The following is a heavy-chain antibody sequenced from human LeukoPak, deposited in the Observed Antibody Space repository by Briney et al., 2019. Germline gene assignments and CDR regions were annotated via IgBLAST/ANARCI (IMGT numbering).Heavy chain of an antibody. CDR1: GSCFTSYW. CDR3: ARRGSGLDY. D-gene: IGHD6-19*01. CDR2: IYPGDSDT. V-gene: IGHV5-51*01. Sequence: PGESLKISCKAAGSCFTSYWIGWVRAIPGKGQEWMGIIYPGDSDTRYSPSFQGQVTISADKSISTAYLQWSSLKASDTAMYYCARRGSGLDYWGQGTLVTVSS. J-gene: IGHJ4*02.